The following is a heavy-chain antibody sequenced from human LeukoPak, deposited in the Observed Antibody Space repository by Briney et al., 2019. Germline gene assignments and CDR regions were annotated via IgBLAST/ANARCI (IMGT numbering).Heavy chain of an antibody. D-gene: IGHD6-19*01. CDR2: INWNGGST. V-gene: IGHV3-20*04. CDR1: GSRFDDHG. Sequence: GGSLRLSCTAPGSRFDDHGMAWVRQAPGKGLEWVCGINWNGGSTGYADSVKGRFTISRDNAKNSLYLQMNSLRADDTALHYCARGDSSGWYFDDWGQGTLVTVSS. J-gene: IGHJ4*02. CDR3: ARGDSSGWYFDD.